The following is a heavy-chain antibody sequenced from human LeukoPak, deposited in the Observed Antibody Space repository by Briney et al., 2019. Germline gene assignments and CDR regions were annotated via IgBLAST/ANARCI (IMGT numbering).Heavy chain of an antibody. D-gene: IGHD3-16*01. CDR1: GFTFSSYT. CDR2: ISYGGNNK. J-gene: IGHJ3*02. CDR3: ANLGSGSWMYLEYDGPDI. Sequence: PGGSLRLSCAASGFTFSSYTIHWVRQAPGKGLEWVARISYGGNNKFYADSVRGRFTISRDNSRNTLYLQMNSLTAEDTALYYCANLGSGSWMYLEYDGPDIWGQGTLVTVSS. V-gene: IGHV3-30-3*01.